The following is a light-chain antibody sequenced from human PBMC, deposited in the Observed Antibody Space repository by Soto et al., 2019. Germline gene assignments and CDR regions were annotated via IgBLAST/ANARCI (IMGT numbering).Light chain of an antibody. Sequence: QSVLTQPASVSGSPGQSITISCTGSSSDVGASNYVSWYQQRPGKAPKLMIYDVSNRPSGVSDRFSGSKSGNTASLTISGLQADDEADYYCTSFTSRTYVFGTGTKVTV. J-gene: IGLJ1*01. CDR1: SSDVGASNY. CDR2: DVS. CDR3: TSFTSRTYV. V-gene: IGLV2-14*01.